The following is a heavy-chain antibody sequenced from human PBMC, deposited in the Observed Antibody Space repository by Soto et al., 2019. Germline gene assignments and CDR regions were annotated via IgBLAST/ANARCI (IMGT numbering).Heavy chain of an antibody. D-gene: IGHD3-16*01. CDR3: ARGGRDAYDWFDP. CDR1: GFTFSSYW. J-gene: IGHJ5*02. Sequence: EAQLVESGGGLVQPGGSLRVSCAVSGFTFSSYWMSWVRQAPGKGLEWVAKIKQDGSEKYYVDSVKGRFTISRDNAKTSLYLHMNTLRAEDTAVYFCARGGRDAYDWFDPWGQGTRVTVSS. CDR2: IKQDGSEK. V-gene: IGHV3-7*01.